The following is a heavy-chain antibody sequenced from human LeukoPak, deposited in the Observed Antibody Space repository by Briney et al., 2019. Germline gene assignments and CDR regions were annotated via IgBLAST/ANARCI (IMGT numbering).Heavy chain of an antibody. V-gene: IGHV3-74*01. CDR3: VRGRGYCSSTSCYLVDY. CDR1: GFTFSSYW. D-gene: IGHD2-2*01. J-gene: IGHJ4*02. Sequence: PGGSLRLSCAASGFTFSSYWMHWVRQAPGKGLVWVSRINSDGSSTSYADSVKGRFTISRDDAKNTLYLQMNSLRAEDTAVYYCVRGRGYCSSTSCYLVDYWGQGTLVTVSS. CDR2: INSDGSST.